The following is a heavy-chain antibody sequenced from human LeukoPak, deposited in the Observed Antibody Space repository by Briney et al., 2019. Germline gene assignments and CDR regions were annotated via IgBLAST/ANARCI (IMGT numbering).Heavy chain of an antibody. CDR3: AITTNFDWLLWGSYFDY. V-gene: IGHV3-48*04. J-gene: IGHJ4*02. CDR1: GFTFSSYS. D-gene: IGHD3-9*01. Sequence: GGSLRLSCAASGFTFSSYSMNWVRQAPGKGLEWVSYISSSSSTIYYADSVKGRFTISRDNAKNSLYLQMNSLRAEDTAVYYCAITTNFDWLLWGSYFDYWGQGTLVTVSS. CDR2: ISSSSSTI.